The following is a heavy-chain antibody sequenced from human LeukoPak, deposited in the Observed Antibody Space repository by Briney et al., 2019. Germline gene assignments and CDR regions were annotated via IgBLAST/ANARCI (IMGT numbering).Heavy chain of an antibody. CDR3: ATAYYDILTGSRPLDY. Sequence: ASVKVSCKVSGYTLTELSMHWVRQAPGKGLEWMGGFDPEDGETFYAQKFQGRVTMTEDTSTDTAYMELSSLRSEDTAVYYCATAYYDILTGSRPLDYWGQGTLVTVSS. CDR1: GYTLTELS. V-gene: IGHV1-24*01. J-gene: IGHJ4*02. CDR2: FDPEDGET. D-gene: IGHD3-9*01.